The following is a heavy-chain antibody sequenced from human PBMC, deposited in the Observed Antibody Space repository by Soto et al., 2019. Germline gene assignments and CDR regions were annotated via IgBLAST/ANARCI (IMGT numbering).Heavy chain of an antibody. CDR3: ARVAPRYYSSTSSYVYYYYGMDV. CDR1: GGSISSYY. V-gene: IGHV4-59*01. Sequence: PSETLSLTCTVSGGSISSYYWSWIRQPPGKGLEWIGYIYYSGSTNYNPSLKSRVTISVDTSKNQFSLKLSSVTAADTAVYYCARVAPRYYSSTSSYVYYYYGMDVWGQGTTVTVSS. CDR2: IYYSGST. D-gene: IGHD2-2*01. J-gene: IGHJ6*02.